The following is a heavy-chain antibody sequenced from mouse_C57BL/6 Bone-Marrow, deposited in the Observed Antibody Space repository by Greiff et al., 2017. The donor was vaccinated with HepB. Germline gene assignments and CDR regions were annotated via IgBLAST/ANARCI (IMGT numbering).Heavy chain of an antibody. Sequence: EVKLVESEGGLVQPGSSMKLSCTASGFTFSDYYMAWVRQVPEKGLEWVANINYDGSSTYYLDSLKSRFIISRDNAKNILYLQMSSLKSEDTATYYCAREESYYYGSRWYFDVWGTGTTVTVSS. CDR1: GFTFSDYY. CDR2: INYDGSST. J-gene: IGHJ1*03. D-gene: IGHD1-1*01. V-gene: IGHV5-16*01. CDR3: AREESYYYGSRWYFDV.